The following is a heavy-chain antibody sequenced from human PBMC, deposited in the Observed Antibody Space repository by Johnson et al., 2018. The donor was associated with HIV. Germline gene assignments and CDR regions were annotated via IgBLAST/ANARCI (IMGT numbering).Heavy chain of an antibody. CDR1: GFSFSSYG. Sequence: QVQLVASGGGVVQPGGSLRLSCAASGFSFSSYGMYWARQAPDKGLVWVAYIPFHGNQHYYGDSVKGRFTISRDNSMATLFLERNSLRVEDTVVYYCEKRGELYDSTASFDAFEVWGQGTMVTVSS. V-gene: IGHV3-30*02. CDR2: IPFHGNQH. J-gene: IGHJ3*01. CDR3: EKRGELYDSTASFDAFEV. D-gene: IGHD1-26*01.